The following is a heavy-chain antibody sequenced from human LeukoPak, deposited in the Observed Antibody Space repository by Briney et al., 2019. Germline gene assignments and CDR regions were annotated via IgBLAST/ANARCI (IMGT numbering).Heavy chain of an antibody. CDR2: ISSPSTNI. V-gene: IGHV3-48*02. Sequence: EGSLRLSCAASALPPSNYAMNWVRQAPGKGLEWVSYISSPSTNIYYVDSVKGRFTISRDNAKNTMYLQMNSLRDEDTAVYYCARESYWGSSGKGFDSWGQGTLVTVSS. CDR3: ARESYWGSSGKGFDS. J-gene: IGHJ4*02. D-gene: IGHD7-27*01. CDR1: ALPPSNYA.